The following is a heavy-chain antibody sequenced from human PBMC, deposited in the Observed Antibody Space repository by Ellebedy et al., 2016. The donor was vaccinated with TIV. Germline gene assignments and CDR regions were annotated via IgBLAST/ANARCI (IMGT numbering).Heavy chain of an antibody. CDR1: GSTFSGSA. CDR3: ARDCRDGYNTRLDP. D-gene: IGHD5-24*01. Sequence: PGGSLRLSCAASGSTFSGSAMHWVRQASGKGLEWVGRIRRKANIYATEYTASVTGRFTISRDNSRNTLYLQMNGLRVEDAAVYYCARDCRDGYNTRLDPWGQGTLVTVSS. V-gene: IGHV3-73*01. J-gene: IGHJ5*02. CDR2: IRRKANIYAT.